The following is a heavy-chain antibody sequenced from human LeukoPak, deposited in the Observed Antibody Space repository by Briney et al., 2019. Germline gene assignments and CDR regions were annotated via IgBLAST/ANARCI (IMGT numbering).Heavy chain of an antibody. CDR2: ISAYNGKT. CDR1: GYTFTSYG. J-gene: IGHJ5*02. V-gene: IGHV1-18*01. CDR3: ARVPQRVPHNWFDP. Sequence: ASVKVSCKASGYTFTSYGISCVRQAPGQGLEWMGWISAYNGKTNYAQNLQGRVTMTTDTSTSTAYMELRSLRSDDTAVYYCARVPQRVPHNWFDPSGQGTLVTVSS. D-gene: IGHD1-1*01.